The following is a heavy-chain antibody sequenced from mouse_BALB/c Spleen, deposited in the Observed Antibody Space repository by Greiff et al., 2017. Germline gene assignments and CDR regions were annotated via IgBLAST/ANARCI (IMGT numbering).Heavy chain of an antibody. J-gene: IGHJ4*01. Sequence: VQLQESGAELVRPGVSVKISCKGSGYTFTDYAMHWVKQSHAKSLEWIGVISTYYGDASYNQKFKGKATMTVDKSSSTAYMELARLTSEDSAIYYCASSYYGNYYYYAMDYCGQGTSVTVSS. D-gene: IGHD2-10*01. CDR2: ISTYYGDA. CDR3: ASSYYGNYYYYAMDY. V-gene: IGHV1S137*01. CDR1: GYTFTDYA.